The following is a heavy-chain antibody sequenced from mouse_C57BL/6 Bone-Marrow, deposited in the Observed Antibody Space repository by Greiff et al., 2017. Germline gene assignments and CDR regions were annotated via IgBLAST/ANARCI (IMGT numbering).Heavy chain of an antibody. Sequence: VQLQQSGAELARPGASVKLSCKASGYTFTSYGISWVKQRTGQGLEWIGEIYPRSGNTYYNEKFKGKATLTADKSSSTAYMELRSLTSEDAAVXFYANLWLRRRRYAYWGQGTLVTVSA. CDR3: ANLWLRRRRYAY. CDR2: IYPRSGNT. CDR1: GYTFTSYG. D-gene: IGHD2-2*01. J-gene: IGHJ3*01. V-gene: IGHV1-81*01.